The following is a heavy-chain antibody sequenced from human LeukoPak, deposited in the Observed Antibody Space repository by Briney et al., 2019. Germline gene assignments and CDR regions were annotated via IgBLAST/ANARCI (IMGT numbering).Heavy chain of an antibody. CDR2: IRRKAYGGTT. V-gene: IGHV3-49*04. CDR1: GFTFGDYA. CDR3: TSIQVLRFLEWLPLNY. J-gene: IGHJ4*02. D-gene: IGHD3-3*01. Sequence: GGSLRLSCTASGFTFGDYAMSWVRQAPGKGLEWVGFIRRKAYGGTTEYAASVKGRFTISRDDSKSIAYLQMNSLKTEDTAVYYCTSIQVLRFLEWLPLNYWGQGTLVTVSS.